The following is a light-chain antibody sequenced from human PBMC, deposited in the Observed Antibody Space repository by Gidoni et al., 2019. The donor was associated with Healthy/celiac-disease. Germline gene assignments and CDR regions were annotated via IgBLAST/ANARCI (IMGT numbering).Light chain of an antibody. CDR3: QRYYSTPPT. CDR2: WAS. Sequence: DILMTQVPTFLAVSLGQGSTINCKSIQRVLYSSNNKYYLPRYQQKPGQPPKLFIYWASTRESGVPDRFGGSGYGTDFTLTISGLQAEEVAVYYCQRYYSTPPTFGGGTKVEIK. J-gene: IGKJ4*01. V-gene: IGKV4-1*01. CDR1: QRVLYSSNNKYY.